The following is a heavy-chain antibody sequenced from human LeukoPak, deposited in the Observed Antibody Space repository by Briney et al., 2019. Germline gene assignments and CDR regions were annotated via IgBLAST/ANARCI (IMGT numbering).Heavy chain of an antibody. CDR1: GGSISSHY. CDR3: AREGGGAFDI. J-gene: IGHJ3*02. CDR2: IYYSGST. Sequence: SETLSLTCTVSGGSISSHYWSWIRQPPGKGLEWIGYIYYSGSTNYNPSLKSRVTISVDTSKNQFSLKLSSVTATDTAVYYCAREGGGAFDIWGQGTMVTVSS. V-gene: IGHV4-59*11.